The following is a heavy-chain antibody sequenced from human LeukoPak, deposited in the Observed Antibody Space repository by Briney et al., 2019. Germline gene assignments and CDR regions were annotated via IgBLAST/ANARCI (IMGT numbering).Heavy chain of an antibody. CDR2: IYYSGST. J-gene: IGHJ5*02. CDR1: GGSISSYY. D-gene: IGHD1-1*01. V-gene: IGHV4-59*05. Sequence: PSETLSLTCTVSGGSISSYYWSWIRQPPGKGLEWIGSIYYSGSTYYNPSLKSRVTISVDTSKNQSSLKLSSVTAADTAVYYCARPVPSRLGWFDPWGQGTLVTVSS. CDR3: ARPVPSRLGWFDP.